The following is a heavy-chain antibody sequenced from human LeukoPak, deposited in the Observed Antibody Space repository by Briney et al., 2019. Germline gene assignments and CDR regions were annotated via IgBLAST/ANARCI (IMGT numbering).Heavy chain of an antibody. CDR3: ARAGGSGLIDY. J-gene: IGHJ4*02. CDR1: GGSFSGYY. Sequence: SETLSLTCAVYGGSFSGYYWSWIRQPPGKGLEWIGSMYYSGSTYYNPSLKSRVTISINTSKNQFSLKLTSVTAADTAVYYCARAGGSGLIDYWGQGTLVTVSS. D-gene: IGHD6-19*01. V-gene: IGHV4-34*01. CDR2: MYYSGST.